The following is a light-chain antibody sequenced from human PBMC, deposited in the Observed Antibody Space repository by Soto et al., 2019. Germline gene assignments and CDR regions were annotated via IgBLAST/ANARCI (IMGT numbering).Light chain of an antibody. V-gene: IGLV2-14*01. CDR1: SSDVGGYNS. CDR2: DVS. CDR3: SSYTSRSTLV. J-gene: IGLJ1*01. Sequence: QSVLTQPASVSGSPGQSITISCTGTSSDVGGYNSVSWYQQHPGKAPKLMIYDVSYRPSGVSPRFSGSKSGNTASLTISGLQAEDDADYFCSSYTSRSTLVFGTGTKVTVL.